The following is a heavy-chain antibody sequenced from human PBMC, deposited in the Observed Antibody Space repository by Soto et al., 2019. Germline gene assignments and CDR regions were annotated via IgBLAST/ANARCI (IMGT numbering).Heavy chain of an antibody. CDR1: GLTFSDCY. Sequence: QVQLVKSGGGLIKAGGSLRLSCAASGLTFSDCYMNWIRQAPGKGLEWVSYISSSGSSINYAGSVKGRFTISRDNAKNSLYLQMNSLRAEDTAMYYCARVRFGEWGYAMDVWGQGTTVTVSS. CDR2: ISSSGSSI. CDR3: ARVRFGEWGYAMDV. V-gene: IGHV3-11*01. D-gene: IGHD3-10*01. J-gene: IGHJ6*02.